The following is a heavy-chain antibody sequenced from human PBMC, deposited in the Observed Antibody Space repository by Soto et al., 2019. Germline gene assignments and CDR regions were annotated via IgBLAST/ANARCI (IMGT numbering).Heavy chain of an antibody. Sequence: QVQLVESGGGVVQPGRSLRLSCAASGFTFSSYAMHWVRQAXXKGLEWVAVISYDGSNKYYADSVKGRFTISRDNSKXXXXXXXXXXXXXXXXXXXXXXXXXXXMDVWGQGTTVTVSS. CDR3: XXXXXXXMDV. J-gene: IGHJ6*02. V-gene: IGHV3-30-3*01. CDR1: GFTFSSYA. CDR2: ISYDGSNK.